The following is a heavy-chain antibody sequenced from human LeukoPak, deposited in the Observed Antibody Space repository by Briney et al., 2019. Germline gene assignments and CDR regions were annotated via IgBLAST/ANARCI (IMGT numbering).Heavy chain of an antibody. CDR2: IHSNSGGT. CDR3: ARLEVGTSLH. Sequence: ASVKVSCKASGYTFTSYYIHWVRQAPGQGLEWMGWIHSNSGGTNYAQNFQGRVTMTRDTSIRTAYMEVNRLTSDDTAVYYCARLEVGTSLHWGQGTMVTVSS. J-gene: IGHJ3*01. V-gene: IGHV1-2*02. CDR1: GYTFTSYY. D-gene: IGHD4-23*01.